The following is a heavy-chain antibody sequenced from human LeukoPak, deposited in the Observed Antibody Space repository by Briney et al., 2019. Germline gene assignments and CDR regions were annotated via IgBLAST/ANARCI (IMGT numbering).Heavy chain of an antibody. Sequence: PSETLSLTCTVSGDSISSSSYYWVWLRQPPGKELEWIATIHYTGSPYSNPSLKSRVTISVDTSKNQFSLKLSSVTAADTAMYYCARYWGPYDNSGAYFDYWGQGTLVTVSS. CDR1: GDSISSSSYY. J-gene: IGHJ4*02. V-gene: IGHV4-39*01. D-gene: IGHD3-22*01. CDR3: ARYWGPYDNSGAYFDY. CDR2: IHYTGSP.